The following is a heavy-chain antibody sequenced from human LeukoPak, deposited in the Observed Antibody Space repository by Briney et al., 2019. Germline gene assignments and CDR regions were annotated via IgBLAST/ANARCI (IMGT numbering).Heavy chain of an antibody. CDR1: GYSISSGYY. V-gene: IGHV4-38-2*02. CDR2: IYHNGNT. J-gene: IGHJ4*02. Sequence: NTSETLSLTCTVSGYSISSGYYWGWIRQPPGKGLEWIGSIYHNGNTYYNPFLKSRVTISVDTSKNQFSLKLTSVTAADTAVYYCVRAPPPAGYFDYWGQGTLVTVSS. CDR3: VRAPPPAGYFDY.